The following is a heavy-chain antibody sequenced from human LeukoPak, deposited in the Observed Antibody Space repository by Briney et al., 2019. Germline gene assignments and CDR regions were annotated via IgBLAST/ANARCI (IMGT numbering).Heavy chain of an antibody. Sequence: GGSLRLSCAASGFTFSNAWMTWVRQAPGKGLEWVGRIKSKPDGGTTDYAAPVKGRFTISRDDSQNTLYLQMSSLKSEDTAVYYCSTAGFNWGQGTLVSVSS. CDR3: STAGFN. CDR1: GFTFSNAW. CDR2: IKSKPDGGTT. V-gene: IGHV3-15*01. J-gene: IGHJ4*02.